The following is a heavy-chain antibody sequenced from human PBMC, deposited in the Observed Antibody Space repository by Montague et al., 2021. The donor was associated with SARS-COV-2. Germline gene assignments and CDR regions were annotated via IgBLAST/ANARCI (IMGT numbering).Heavy chain of an antibody. CDR2: IYYSGST. CDR1: GGSISSHY. J-gene: IGHJ3*02. Sequence: SETLSLTCTASGGSISSHYWSWIRQPPGKGLEWIGYIYYSGSTNYNPSLKSRVTISVDTSKNQFSLKLSSVTAADTAVYYCARHTSERITVDQAFDIWGQGTMVTVSS. V-gene: IGHV4-59*08. D-gene: IGHD3-10*01. CDR3: ARHTSERITVDQAFDI.